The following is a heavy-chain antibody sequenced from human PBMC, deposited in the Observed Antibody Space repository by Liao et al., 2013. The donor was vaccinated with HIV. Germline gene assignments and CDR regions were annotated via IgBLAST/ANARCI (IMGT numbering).Heavy chain of an antibody. CDR1: GDSNRYHY. Sequence: QAQLQESGPRLVRPSETLSLTCTVSGDSNRYHYWSWIRQPAGKGLEWIGRVDTSGATSFSPSLRSRLTMSIDMSKNEFSLKLNSVTAADTALYYCARVQGLDLELEHGHFDQWGQGILVTVSS. V-gene: IGHV4-4*07. D-gene: IGHD1/OR15-1a*01. CDR3: ARVQGLDLELEHGHFDQ. CDR2: VDTSGAT. J-gene: IGHJ4*02.